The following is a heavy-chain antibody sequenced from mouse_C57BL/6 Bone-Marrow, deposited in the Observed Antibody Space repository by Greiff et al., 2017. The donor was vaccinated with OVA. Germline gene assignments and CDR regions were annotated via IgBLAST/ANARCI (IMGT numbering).Heavy chain of an antibody. CDR2: INPYNGDT. D-gene: IGHD1-1*01. J-gene: IGHJ2*01. CDR1: GYSFTGYF. CDR3: AREGDYYGSSYGY. Sequence: EVQLVESGPELVKPGDSVKISCKASGYSFTGYFMNWVMQSHGKSLEWIGRINPYNGDTFYNQKFKGKATLTVDKSSSTAHMELRSLTSEDSAVYYCAREGDYYGSSYGYWGQGTTLTVSS. V-gene: IGHV1-20*01.